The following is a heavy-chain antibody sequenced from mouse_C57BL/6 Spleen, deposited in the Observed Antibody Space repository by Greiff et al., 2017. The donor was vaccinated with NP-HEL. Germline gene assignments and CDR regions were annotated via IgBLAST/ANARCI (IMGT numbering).Heavy chain of an antibody. D-gene: IGHD1-1*01. CDR2: IYPETGGT. V-gene: IGHV1-15*01. CDR1: GYTFTDYE. Sequence: QVQLKESGAELVRPGASVTLSCKASGYTFTDYEMHWVKQTPVHGLEWIGAIYPETGGTAYNQKFKGKAILTADKSSSTAYMELRSLTSEDSAVYYCTRGLRGGDWGQGTTLTVSS. CDR3: TRGLRGGD. J-gene: IGHJ2*01.